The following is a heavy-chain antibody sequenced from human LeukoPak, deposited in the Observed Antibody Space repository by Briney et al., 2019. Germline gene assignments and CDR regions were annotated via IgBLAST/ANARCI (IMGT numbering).Heavy chain of an antibody. CDR2: ISGSGRTI. CDR3: ASYTAIGY. D-gene: IGHD4-11*01. Sequence: GGSLRLSCAASGFTFSTYEMNWVRQAPGKGLEWVSYISGSGRTIYYADSVKGRFTISRDNAKNSLYLQMNSLRTEDTAVYYCASYTAIGYWGQGTLVTVSS. V-gene: IGHV3-48*03. J-gene: IGHJ4*02. CDR1: GFTFSTYE.